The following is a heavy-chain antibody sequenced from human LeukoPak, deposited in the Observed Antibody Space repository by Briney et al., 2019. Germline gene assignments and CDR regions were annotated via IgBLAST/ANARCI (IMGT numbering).Heavy chain of an antibody. V-gene: IGHV1-8*01. CDR3: ARVPREIASI. D-gene: IGHD3-16*02. J-gene: IGHJ3*02. Sequence: GASVKVSCKXSGYTFTSYDINWVRQATGQGLEGMGYMNPASGNTGYAQKFQGRVTMTTDTSISTAYMELSSLRSEDTAVYYCARVPREIASIWGQGTMVTVSS. CDR2: MNPASGNT. CDR1: GYTFTSYD.